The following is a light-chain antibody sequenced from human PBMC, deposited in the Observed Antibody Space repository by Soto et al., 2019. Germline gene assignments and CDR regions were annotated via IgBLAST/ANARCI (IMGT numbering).Light chain of an antibody. V-gene: IGKV1-5*01. CDR1: QTISSW. J-gene: IGKJ5*01. CDR2: GAS. CDR3: QQRNIWPPVT. Sequence: IQLTQSPSTLSGSVGDRVTITCRASQTISSWLAWYQQKPGKAPKLLIYGASTLQSGVPSRFSGSGSGTDFTLTISSLQPEDSAVYYCQQRNIWPPVTFGQGTRLEIK.